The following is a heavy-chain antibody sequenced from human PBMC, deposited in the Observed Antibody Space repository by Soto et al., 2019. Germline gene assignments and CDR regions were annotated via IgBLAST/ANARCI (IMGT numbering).Heavy chain of an antibody. CDR3: ARLDIVSGRTFDY. CDR1: GGSISSSSYY. V-gene: IGHV4-39*01. J-gene: IGHJ4*02. Sequence: SEPLSLPCTVSGGSISSSSYYWGWIRQPPGKGLEWIGSIYYSGSTYYNPSLKSRVTISVDTSKNQFSLKLSSVTAADTAVYYCARLDIVSGRTFDYWGQGTLVTVSS. D-gene: IGHD1-26*01. CDR2: IYYSGST.